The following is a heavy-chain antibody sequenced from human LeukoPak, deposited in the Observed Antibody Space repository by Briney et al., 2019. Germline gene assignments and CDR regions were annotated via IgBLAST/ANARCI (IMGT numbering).Heavy chain of an antibody. CDR2: MNPNSGNT. CDR1: GDTFTKYD. J-gene: IGHJ6*03. Sequence: ASVKVSCKASGDTFTKYDINWVRQATGQGLEWMGWMNPNSGNTGYAQKFQGRVTITRNTSISTAYMELSSLRSEDTAVYYCARRLAIGVTQRYMDVWGKGTTVTVSS. V-gene: IGHV1-8*03. D-gene: IGHD4-11*01. CDR3: ARRLAIGVTQRYMDV.